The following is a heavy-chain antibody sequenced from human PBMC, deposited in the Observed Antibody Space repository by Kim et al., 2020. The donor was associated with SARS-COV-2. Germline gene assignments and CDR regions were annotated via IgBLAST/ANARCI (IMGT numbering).Heavy chain of an antibody. Sequence: SETLSLTCTVSGGSIRGGSYYWTWIRQHPGKGLEWIGNIYYTGSTYYNPSLKSRLTISVDTSKNQFSLKLSSMTAADTALYFCARGGEMASMSAHVDYWGQGTLVTVSS. V-gene: IGHV4-31*03. J-gene: IGHJ4*02. D-gene: IGHD3-16*01. CDR1: GGSIRGGSYY. CDR3: ARGGEMASMSAHVDY. CDR2: IYYTGST.